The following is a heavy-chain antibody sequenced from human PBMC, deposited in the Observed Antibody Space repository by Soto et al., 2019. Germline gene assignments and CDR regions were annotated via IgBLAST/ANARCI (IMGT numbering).Heavy chain of an antibody. J-gene: IGHJ4*02. D-gene: IGHD2-15*01. V-gene: IGHV3-21*01. CDR3: AREGGYCNGGGCRYFDY. Sequence: EVLLVESGGGLVKPGGSLRLSCAASGFTFSTYSMNWVRQAPGKGLEWVSSINTASYIYYADSVKGRFTISRDDAKNSLCLQMNSLRDEDTAVYYCAREGGYCNGGGCRYFDYWGQGTLVTVSS. CDR1: GFTFSTYS. CDR2: INTASYI.